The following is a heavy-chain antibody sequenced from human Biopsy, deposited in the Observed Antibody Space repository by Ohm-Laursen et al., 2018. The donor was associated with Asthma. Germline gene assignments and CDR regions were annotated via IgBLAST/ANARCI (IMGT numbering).Heavy chain of an antibody. J-gene: IGHJ4*02. CDR3: AKEVFPGWELRRGPDS. D-gene: IGHD1-26*01. CDR1: GFSFSNYG. CDR2: ISFDGTNR. V-gene: IGHV3-30*18. Sequence: SLRLSCAASGFSFSNYGMPWVRQAPGKGLDWVAVISFDGTNRNYTDSVKGRFTISRDNSRNTLHLEMNSLRAEDTAVYFCAKEVFPGWELRRGPDSWGQGTLVTVSS.